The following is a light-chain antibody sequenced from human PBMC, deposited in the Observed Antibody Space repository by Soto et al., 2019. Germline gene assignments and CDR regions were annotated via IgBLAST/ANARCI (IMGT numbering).Light chain of an antibody. J-gene: IGKJ1*01. CDR1: QSISSW. CDR2: DAS. V-gene: IGKV1-5*01. CDR3: QQYSNYWT. Sequence: DIQMTQSPSTLSASVGNRVTITCRASQSISSWLAWYQQKPGKAPKLPIYDASSLESGVPSRFSGSGSGTEFTLTISSLQPDDFATYYCQQYSNYWTFGQGTKVDIK.